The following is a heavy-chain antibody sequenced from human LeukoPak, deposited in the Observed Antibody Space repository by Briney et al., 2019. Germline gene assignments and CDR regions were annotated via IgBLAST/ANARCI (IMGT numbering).Heavy chain of an antibody. Sequence: PSETLSLTCTVSGGYISSTRYCWGWIRQPPGKGLEWIGRIYYSGSTYYNPSLNSLDTISVDTSKNQFSLKLTSVTAADTAVYYCARVMGEYYYDSSKTGDIWGQGTMVTVSS. CDR2: IYYSGST. CDR1: GGYISSTRYC. CDR3: ARVMGEYYYDSSKTGDI. V-gene: IGHV4-39*07. D-gene: IGHD3-22*01. J-gene: IGHJ3*02.